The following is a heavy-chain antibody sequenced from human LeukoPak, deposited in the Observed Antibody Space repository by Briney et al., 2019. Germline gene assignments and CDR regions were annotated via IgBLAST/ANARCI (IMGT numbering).Heavy chain of an antibody. Sequence: GSGKVSCKASGYTFTIYYMHWVGQAPGQGLEWMGIINPSGGSTSYAQKFQGRVTMTRDTSTSTVYMELSSLRSEDTAVYYCARGSRRSGALDYWGQGTLVTVSS. V-gene: IGHV1-46*01. D-gene: IGHD6-19*01. J-gene: IGHJ4*02. CDR2: INPSGGST. CDR1: GYTFTIYY. CDR3: ARGSRRSGALDY.